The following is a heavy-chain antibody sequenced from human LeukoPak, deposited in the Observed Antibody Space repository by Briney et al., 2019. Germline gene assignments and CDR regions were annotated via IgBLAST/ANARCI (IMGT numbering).Heavy chain of an antibody. CDR2: IYYSGST. J-gene: IGHJ3*02. V-gene: IGHV4-59*01. CDR3: ARCLRYYDSSGYFHRAFDI. Sequence: SETLSLTCAVSGGSISSYYWSWIRQPPGKGLEWIGYIYYSGSTNYNPSLKSRVTISVDTSKNQFSLKLSSVTAADTAVYYCARCLRYYDSSGYFHRAFDIWGQGTMVTVSP. D-gene: IGHD3-22*01. CDR1: GGSISSYY.